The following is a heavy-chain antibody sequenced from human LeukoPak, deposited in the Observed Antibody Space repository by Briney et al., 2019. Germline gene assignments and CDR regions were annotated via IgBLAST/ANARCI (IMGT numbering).Heavy chain of an antibody. CDR1: GFTFSSYE. J-gene: IGHJ4*02. CDR2: IRSDGSDT. CDR3: ARDWFHAIDY. V-gene: IGHV3-74*01. Sequence: GGSLRLSCAASGFTFSSYEMNWVRQAPGEGLVWVSRIRSDGSDTRYAESVKGRFTISRDNAKNTLYLQMSSLRAEDTAVYYCARDWFHAIDYWGQGTLVTVSS. D-gene: IGHD2/OR15-2a*01.